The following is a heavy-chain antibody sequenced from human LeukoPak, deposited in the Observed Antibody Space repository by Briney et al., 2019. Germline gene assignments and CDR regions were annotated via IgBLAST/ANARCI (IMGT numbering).Heavy chain of an antibody. Sequence: SETLSLTCTVSGGSISSGSYYWSWIRQPPGKGLEWIGSIYHSGSTYYNPSLKSRVTISVDTSKNQFSLKLSSVTAADTAVYYCARDKGSAAAGTNDYWGQGTLVTVSS. D-gene: IGHD6-13*01. CDR3: ARDKGSAAAGTNDY. J-gene: IGHJ4*02. CDR2: IYHSGST. CDR1: GGSISSGSYY. V-gene: IGHV4-39*07.